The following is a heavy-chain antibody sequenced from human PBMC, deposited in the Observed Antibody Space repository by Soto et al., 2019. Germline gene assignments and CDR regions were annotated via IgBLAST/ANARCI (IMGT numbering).Heavy chain of an antibody. CDR2: IVVGSGNT. J-gene: IGHJ6*03. V-gene: IGHV1-58*02. CDR3: AAGQYDILTGPPPFYYYYYMDV. CDR1: GFTFTSSA. Sequence: ASVKVSCKASGFTFTSSAMQWVRQARGQRPEWIGWIVVGSGNTNYAQKFQERVTITRDMSTSTAYMELSSLRSEDTAVYYCAAGQYDILTGPPPFYYYYYMDVWGKGTTVTVSS. D-gene: IGHD3-9*01.